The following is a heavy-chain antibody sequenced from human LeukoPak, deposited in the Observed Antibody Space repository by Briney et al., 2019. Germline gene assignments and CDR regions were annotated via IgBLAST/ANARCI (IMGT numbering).Heavy chain of an antibody. D-gene: IGHD2-2*01. Sequence: PGGSLRLSCAASGFTFSSYGMHWVRQAPGKGLEWVAFIRYDGSNKYYVDSVKGRFTISRDNSKNTLYLQMNSLRAEDTAVYYCAKVVGYCSSTSCYGYHYYGMDVWGQGATVTVSS. J-gene: IGHJ6*02. CDR1: GFTFSSYG. CDR3: AKVVGYCSSTSCYGYHYYGMDV. CDR2: IRYDGSNK. V-gene: IGHV3-30*02.